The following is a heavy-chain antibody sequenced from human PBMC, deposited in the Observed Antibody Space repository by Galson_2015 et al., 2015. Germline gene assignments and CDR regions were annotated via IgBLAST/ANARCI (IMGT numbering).Heavy chain of an antibody. CDR2: ISYDGSNK. CDR1: GFTFSSYA. D-gene: IGHD5-24*01. J-gene: IGHJ4*02. V-gene: IGHV3-30-3*01. CDR3: ARALREMATITVRGWFDY. Sequence: SLRLSCAASGFTFSSYAMHWVRQAPGKGLEWVAVISYDGSNKYYADSVKGLFTISRDNSKNTLYLQMNSLRAEDTAVYYCARALREMATITVRGWFDYWGQGTLVTVSS.